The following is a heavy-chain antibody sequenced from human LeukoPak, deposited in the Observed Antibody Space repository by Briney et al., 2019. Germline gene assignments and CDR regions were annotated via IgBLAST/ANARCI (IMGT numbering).Heavy chain of an antibody. J-gene: IGHJ4*02. V-gene: IGHV3-7*01. CDR2: IKQDGSEK. D-gene: IGHD3-22*01. CDR3: ATSDESSGNG. CDR1: GITFSHYW. Sequence: GGSLRLSCAASGITFSHYWMSWVRQAPGKALEWVANIKQDGSEKWYIDSVKGRFTISRDNAKNSLYLQMNSLRAEDTAVYYCATSDESSGNGWGQGTLVSVSS.